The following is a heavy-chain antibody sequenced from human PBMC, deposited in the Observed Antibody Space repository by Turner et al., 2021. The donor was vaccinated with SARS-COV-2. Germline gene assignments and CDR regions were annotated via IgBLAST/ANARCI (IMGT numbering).Heavy chain of an antibody. J-gene: IGHJ6*02. V-gene: IGHV1-69*06. CDR2: IIPIFGTA. Sequence: QVQLVQSGAEVKKPGSSVKVSCKASGGTFSSYAISWVRQAPGQGLEWMGGIIPIFGTANVAQKFQGRVTITADKSTSTAYMELSSLRSEETAVYYCARGATLVRGVIENLYYYYYGMDVWGQGTTVTVSS. CDR3: ARGATLVRGVIENLYYYYYGMDV. D-gene: IGHD3-10*01. CDR1: GGTFSSYA.